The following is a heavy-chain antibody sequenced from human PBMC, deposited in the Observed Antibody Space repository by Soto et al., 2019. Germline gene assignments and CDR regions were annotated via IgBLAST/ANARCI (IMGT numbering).Heavy chain of an antibody. Sequence: SETLSLTCTVSGGSISSSSHYWGWIRQPPGKGLEWMGSIYYSGDTYCNPSLKSRVTISIDTSKNQFSLKLSSVTAADTAVYYCAGHFFNWNVNVDYWGQGPLVTVSS. CDR1: GGSISSSSHY. D-gene: IGHD1-1*01. CDR3: AGHFFNWNVNVDY. J-gene: IGHJ4*02. V-gene: IGHV4-39*01. CDR2: IYYSGDT.